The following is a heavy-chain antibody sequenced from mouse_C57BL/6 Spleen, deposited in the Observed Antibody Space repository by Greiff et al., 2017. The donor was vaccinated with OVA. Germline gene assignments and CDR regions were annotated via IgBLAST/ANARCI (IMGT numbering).Heavy chain of an antibody. Sequence: VQLQQSGPELVKPGASVKISCKASGYAFSSSWMNWVKQRPGKGLEWIGRIYPGDGDTNYNGKFKGKATLTADKSSSTAYMQLSSLTSEDSAVYFCARDYYGTKGPFAYWGQGTLVTVSA. CDR2: IYPGDGDT. V-gene: IGHV1-82*01. J-gene: IGHJ3*01. D-gene: IGHD1-1*01. CDR1: GYAFSSSW. CDR3: ARDYYGTKGPFAY.